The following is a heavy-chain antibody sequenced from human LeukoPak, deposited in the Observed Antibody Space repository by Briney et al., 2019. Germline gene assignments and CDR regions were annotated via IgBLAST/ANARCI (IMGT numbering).Heavy chain of an antibody. V-gene: IGHV1-2*02. J-gene: IGHJ4*02. CDR2: INLNSGGT. CDR3: AREGPIVGATHLVDY. D-gene: IGHD1-26*01. Sequence: ASVQVSCKASGYTFTDYYMHWVRQAPAQGLEWMGWINLNSGGTNYAQKFQGRVTMTRDTSISTAYMELSRLRSDDTAVYYCAREGPIVGATHLVDYWGQGTLVTVSS. CDR1: GYTFTDYY.